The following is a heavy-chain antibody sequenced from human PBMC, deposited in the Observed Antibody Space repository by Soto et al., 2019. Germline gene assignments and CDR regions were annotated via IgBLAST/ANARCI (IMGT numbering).Heavy chain of an antibody. CDR1: GFTFSIYS. CDR2: ISSRSSYI. V-gene: IGHV3-21*01. CDR3: ARGDVGDYYGMDV. J-gene: IGHJ6*02. D-gene: IGHD3-16*01. Sequence: EVQLVESGGGLVKPGGSLRLSCAASGFTFSIYSVNWVRQAPGKGLEWVSSISSRSSYIYYADSVKGRFTISRDNAKNSLYMQMNSLRAEDTAVYYCARGDVGDYYGMDVWGQGTTVTVSS.